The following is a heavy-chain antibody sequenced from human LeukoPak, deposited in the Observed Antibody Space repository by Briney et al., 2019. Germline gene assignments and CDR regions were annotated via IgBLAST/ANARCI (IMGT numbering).Heavy chain of an antibody. CDR2: ISASGGST. J-gene: IGHJ5*02. Sequence: GGSLRLSCAASGLTFSNYAMSWVRQAQGKGLEWVSVISASGGSTYYADSVKGRFTISRDNSKNTVYLQMNSLRVEDTAVYYCATWGRWDHYYDTSGYSNTWGQGILVTVSS. V-gene: IGHV3-23*01. D-gene: IGHD3-22*01. CDR3: ATWGRWDHYYDTSGYSNT. CDR1: GLTFSNYA.